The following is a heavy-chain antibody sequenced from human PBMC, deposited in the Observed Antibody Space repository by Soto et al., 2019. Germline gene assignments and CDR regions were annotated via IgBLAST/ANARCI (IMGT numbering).Heavy chain of an antibody. CDR1: GGSISSGDYY. CDR2: IYYSGST. CDR3: AREDRIXVAGTGGRGYYYYGMDV. J-gene: IGHJ6*02. V-gene: IGHV4-30-4*01. D-gene: IGHD6-19*01. Sequence: SETLSLTCTVSGGSISSGDYYWSWIRQPPGKGLEWIGYIYYSGSTYHNPSLKSRVTISVDTSKNQFSLKLSSVTAANTAVYYCAREDRIXVAGTGGRGYYYYGMDVWGQGTTVTVSS.